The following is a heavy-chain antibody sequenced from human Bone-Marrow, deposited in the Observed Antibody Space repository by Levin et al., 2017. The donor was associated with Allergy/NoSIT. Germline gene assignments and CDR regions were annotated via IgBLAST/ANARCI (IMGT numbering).Heavy chain of an antibody. CDR3: ARDHQNSSWFKY. CDR1: GGSISSSSYY. Sequence: PSETLSLTCTASGGSISSSSYYWGWIRQTPGKGLEWIGTIHYSGSTYYNPSLKSRVTISVDTSKTQFSLKLSSVTAADTAVYYCARDHQNSSWFKYWGQGTLVTVSS. V-gene: IGHV4-39*07. CDR2: IHYSGST. J-gene: IGHJ4*02. D-gene: IGHD6-13*01.